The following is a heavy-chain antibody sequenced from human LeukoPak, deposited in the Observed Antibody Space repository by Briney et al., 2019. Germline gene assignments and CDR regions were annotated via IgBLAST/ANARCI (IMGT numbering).Heavy chain of an antibody. V-gene: IGHV3-7*03. CDR3: ATQPAAADVDY. CDR1: GFTFSSYW. CDR2: IRQDGNEK. D-gene: IGHD2-2*01. J-gene: IGHJ4*02. Sequence: GGSLRLSCAGSGFTFSSYWMSWVRQAPGKGLEWVANIRQDGNEKYYVDSVRGRFTISRDNAKKSLYLQMNSLRAEDTAVYYCATQPAAADVDYWGQGTLVTVSS.